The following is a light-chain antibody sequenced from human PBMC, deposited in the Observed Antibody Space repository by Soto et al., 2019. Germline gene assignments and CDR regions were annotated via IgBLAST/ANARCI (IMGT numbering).Light chain of an antibody. Sequence: QSVLTQPPSASGTPGQRVTISCSGSSSNIGNNPVNWYQQLPGTAPKLLIYGNNQRPSGVPDRFSGSKSGTSASLAISGLQSEDEADYYCAAWDGSLKGLVFGGGTKLTVL. J-gene: IGLJ2*01. CDR1: SSNIGNNP. CDR3: AAWDGSLKGLV. CDR2: GNN. V-gene: IGLV1-44*01.